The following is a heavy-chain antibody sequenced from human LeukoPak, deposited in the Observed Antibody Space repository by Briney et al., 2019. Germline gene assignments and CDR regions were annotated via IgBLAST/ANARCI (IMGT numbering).Heavy chain of an antibody. CDR3: ARDMGDGSGPYYYYYYGMDV. J-gene: IGHJ6*02. CDR2: IKQDGSEK. D-gene: IGHD3-10*01. V-gene: IGHV3-7*01. CDR1: GFTFSSYW. Sequence: GGSLRLSCAASGFTFSSYWMSWVRQAPGTGLEWVANIKQDGSEKYYVDSVKGRFTISRDNAKNSLYLQMNSLRAEDTAVYYCARDMGDGSGPYYYYYYGMDVWGQGTTVTVSS.